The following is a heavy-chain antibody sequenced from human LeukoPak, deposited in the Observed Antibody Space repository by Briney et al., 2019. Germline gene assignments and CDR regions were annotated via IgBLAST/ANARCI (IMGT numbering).Heavy chain of an antibody. CDR3: ASTRYSGSQIFQH. V-gene: IGHV1-18*01. J-gene: IGHJ1*01. CDR2: ISTYNGNT. Sequence: ASVKVSCKASGYTFTTYSISWVRQAPGQGLEWMGWISTYNGNTDYAQKLQGRVTMTTDTSTSTAYMELRSLRSDDTAVYYCASTRYSGSQIFQHWGQGTLVTVSS. D-gene: IGHD1-26*01. CDR1: GYTFTTYS.